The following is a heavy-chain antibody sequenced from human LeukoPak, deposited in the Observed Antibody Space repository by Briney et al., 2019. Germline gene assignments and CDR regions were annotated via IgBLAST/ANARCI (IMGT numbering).Heavy chain of an antibody. D-gene: IGHD4-11*01. CDR2: INPSGGST. CDR1: GFIFSNYG. V-gene: IGHV1-46*01. J-gene: IGHJ4*02. CDR3: ARGTVTRGLFGDY. Sequence: GGSLRLSCAVSGFIFSNYGMHWVRQAPGQGLEWMGIINPSGGSTSYAQKFQGRVTMTRDTSTSTVYMEPSSLRSEDTAVYYCARGTVTRGLFGDYWGQGTLVTVSS.